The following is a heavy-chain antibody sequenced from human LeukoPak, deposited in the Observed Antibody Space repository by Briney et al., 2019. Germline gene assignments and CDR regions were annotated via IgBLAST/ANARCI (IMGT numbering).Heavy chain of an antibody. CDR2: INHSGST. V-gene: IGHV4-34*01. D-gene: IGHD3-10*01. Sequence: SETLSLTCAVYGGSFSGYYWSWIRQPPGKGLEWIGEINHSGSTNYNPSLKSRVTISVDTSKNQFSLKLSFVTAADTAVYYCATYGSGSYYYYYGMDVWGQGTTVTVSS. CDR1: GGSFSGYY. J-gene: IGHJ6*02. CDR3: ATYGSGSYYYYYGMDV.